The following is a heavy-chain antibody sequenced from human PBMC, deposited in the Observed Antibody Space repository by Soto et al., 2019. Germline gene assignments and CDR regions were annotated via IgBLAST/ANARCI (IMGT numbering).Heavy chain of an antibody. J-gene: IGHJ4*02. CDR3: AADSIIVGAANFDY. CDR1: GFTFTSSA. D-gene: IGHD1-26*01. CDR2: IVVGSGNT. Sequence: ASVKVSCKASGFTFTSSAVQWVRQARGQRLEWIGWIVVGSGNTNYAQKFQERVTITRDMSTSTAYMELSSLRSEDTAVYYCAADSIIVGAANFDYWGQGTLVTVSS. V-gene: IGHV1-58*01.